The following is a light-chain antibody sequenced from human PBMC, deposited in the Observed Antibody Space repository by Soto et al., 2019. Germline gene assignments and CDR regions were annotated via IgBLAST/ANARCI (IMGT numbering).Light chain of an antibody. CDR2: DVS. J-gene: IGKJ5*01. CDR3: QQRSDWPIT. V-gene: IGKV3-11*01. Sequence: EIVLTQSPGTLSLSPGERATLSCRASQSVNRYLAWYQQKPGQAPRLLIYDVSTRATGIPARFSGSGSGTDFTLTITSLEPEDFAVYSCQQRSDWPITFGQGTRLEIK. CDR1: QSVNRY.